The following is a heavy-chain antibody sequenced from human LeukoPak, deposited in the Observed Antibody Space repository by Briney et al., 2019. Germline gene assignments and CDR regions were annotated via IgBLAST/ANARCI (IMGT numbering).Heavy chain of an antibody. CDR1: GGSISSYY. V-gene: IGHV4-59*01. D-gene: IGHD3/OR15-3a*01. J-gene: IGHJ6*02. CDR2: IYYSGST. CDR3: VRVDPGTYYYGMDV. Sequence: PSETLSLTCTVSGGSISSYYWSWVRQPPGKGLEWIGYIYYSGSTNYNPSLKSRVTVSVDTSKNQFSLKLSSVTAADTAVYYCVRVDPGTYYYGMDVWGQGTTVTVSS.